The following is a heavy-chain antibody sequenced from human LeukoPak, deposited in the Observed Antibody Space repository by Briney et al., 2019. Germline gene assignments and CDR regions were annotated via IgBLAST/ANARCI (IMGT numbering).Heavy chain of an antibody. CDR2: ISGSGDTT. CDR1: GFTFSSYA. V-gene: IGHV3-23*01. Sequence: PGGSLRLSCAASGFTFSSYAMSWVRQAPGKGLEWVSTISGSGDTTYYADSVKGRFAISRDNSKNTLYLQMNSLRAEDTAVYYRAPKYYFDYWGQGTLVTVSS. CDR3: APKYYFDY. J-gene: IGHJ4*02.